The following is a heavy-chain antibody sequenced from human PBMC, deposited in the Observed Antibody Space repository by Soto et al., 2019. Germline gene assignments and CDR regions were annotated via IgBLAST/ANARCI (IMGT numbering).Heavy chain of an antibody. CDR3: AVIGVVAATHWFDP. CDR1: GFTFSSYS. V-gene: IGHV3-21*01. J-gene: IGHJ5*02. D-gene: IGHD2-15*01. Sequence: GGSLRLSCAASGFTFSSYSMNWVRQAPGEGLEWVSSISSSSTYIYYADSVKGRFTISRDNAKNSLYLQMNSLRAEDTALYYCAVIGVVAATHWFDPWGQGTLVTVSS. CDR2: ISSSSTYI.